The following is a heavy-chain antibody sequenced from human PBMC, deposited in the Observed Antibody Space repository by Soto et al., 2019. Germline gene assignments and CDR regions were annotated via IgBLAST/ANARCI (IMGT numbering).Heavy chain of an antibody. CDR2: IYYSGST. D-gene: IGHD2-2*01. V-gene: IGHV4-31*03. CDR1: GGSISSGGYY. Sequence: QVQLQESGPGLVKPSQTLSLTCTVSGGSISSGGYYWSWIRQHPGKGLEWIGYIYYSGSTYYNPSLKSRVTISVHTSKNQFSLKLSSVTAADTAVYYCARYHAALVAFDIWGQGTMVTVSS. CDR3: ARYHAALVAFDI. J-gene: IGHJ3*02.